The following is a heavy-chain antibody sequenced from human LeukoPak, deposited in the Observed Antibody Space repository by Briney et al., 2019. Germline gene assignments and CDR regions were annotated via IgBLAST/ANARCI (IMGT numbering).Heavy chain of an antibody. CDR1: GGSIGTYP. CDR3: ARGVYIAAAQYAY. J-gene: IGHJ4*02. Sequence: SETLSLTCTVSGGSIGTYPWNWIRQPPGKGLEWIGYIYYSGTTNYNPSLKSRVTISVDTSKNQFSLKLSSVTAADTAVYYCARGVYIAAAQYAYWGQGTLVTVSS. CDR2: IYYSGTT. V-gene: IGHV4-59*01. D-gene: IGHD6-13*01.